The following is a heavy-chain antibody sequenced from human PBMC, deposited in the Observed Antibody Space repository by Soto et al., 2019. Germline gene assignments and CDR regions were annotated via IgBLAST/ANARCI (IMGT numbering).Heavy chain of an antibody. CDR2: IYHSGST. V-gene: IGHV4-4*02. CDR1: GGSISSSNW. D-gene: IGHD3-16*02. CDR3: AREGSGDYVWGSYRSWGRDYYGMDV. Sequence: QVQLQESGPGLVKPSGTLSLTCAVSGGSISSSNWWSWVRQPPGKGLEWIGEIYHSGSTNYNPSLKSRVTISVDKSKNQFSLKLSSVTAADTAVYYCAREGSGDYVWGSYRSWGRDYYGMDVWGQGTTVTVSS. J-gene: IGHJ6*02.